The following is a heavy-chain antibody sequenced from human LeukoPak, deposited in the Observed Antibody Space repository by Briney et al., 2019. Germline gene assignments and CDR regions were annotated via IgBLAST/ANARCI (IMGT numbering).Heavy chain of an antibody. CDR2: IYWDDDK. J-gene: IGHJ4*02. CDR3: AHHVLRYFDWLLFDY. D-gene: IGHD3-9*01. CDR1: GFSLRTSGVG. V-gene: IGHV2-5*02. Sequence: KVSGPTLVNPTQTLTLTCTFSGFSLRTSGVGVGWIRQPPGKALEWLALIYWDDDKRYSPSLKSRLTITKDTSKNQVVLTMTNMDPVDTATYYCAHHVLRYFDWLLFDYWAQGTLVTVSS.